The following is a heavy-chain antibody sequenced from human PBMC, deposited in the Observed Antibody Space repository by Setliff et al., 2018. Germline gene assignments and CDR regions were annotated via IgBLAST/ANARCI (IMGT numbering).Heavy chain of an antibody. D-gene: IGHD3-16*02. J-gene: IGHJ3*01. CDR2: IKQDGSDK. CDR1: GFSFGSFW. CDR3: ARVANPGSNSCYRPLDV. Sequence: SLKISCAASGFSFGSFWMNWVRQAPGKGLEWVANIKQDGSDKHYVDSVKGRFTVSRDNANKSLFLQMNSLRAEDTAVYYCARVANPGSNSCYRPLDVWGQGTMVTVSS. V-gene: IGHV3-7*03.